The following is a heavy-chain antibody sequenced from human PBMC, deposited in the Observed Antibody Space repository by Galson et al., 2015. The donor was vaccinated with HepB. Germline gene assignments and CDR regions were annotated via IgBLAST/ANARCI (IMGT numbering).Heavy chain of an antibody. D-gene: IGHD3-16*01. CDR2: LNGRGSTR. V-gene: IGHV3-23*01. J-gene: IGHJ5*02. Sequence: SLRLSCAGSGFIFRHHAMAWIRQAPGKGREWVSGLNGRGSTRSYSDAVKGRFPISRDNSKDTVFLQMDNLRAEDTAVYYCVKEGSWFGGDWFDPWGQGALVTVS. CDR1: GFIFRHHA. CDR3: VKEGSWFGGDWFDP.